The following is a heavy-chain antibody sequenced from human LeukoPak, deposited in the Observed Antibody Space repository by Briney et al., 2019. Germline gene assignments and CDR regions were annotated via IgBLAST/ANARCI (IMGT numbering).Heavy chain of an antibody. CDR3: ARFTLGDYDLGPAHFDY. D-gene: IGHD3-3*01. CDR2: IIPIFGTA. Sequence: GASVKVSCKASGGTFSSYAISWVRQAPGQGLEWMGGIIPIFGTANYAQKFQGRVTITADESTSTAYMELSSLRSEDTAVYYCARFTLGDYDLGPAHFDYWGQGTLVTVSS. CDR1: GGTFSSYA. J-gene: IGHJ4*02. V-gene: IGHV1-69*13.